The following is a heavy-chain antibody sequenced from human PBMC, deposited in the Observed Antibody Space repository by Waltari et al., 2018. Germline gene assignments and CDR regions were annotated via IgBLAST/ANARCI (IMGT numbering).Heavy chain of an antibody. D-gene: IGHD2-21*02. Sequence: QVQLQESGPGLLNPSETLSLTCSVSGGSVSGDYWSWIRQPPGKGLEFIAYMSHTGALIKNPSLKSRVTISLDTSKNQFSLNLDSVTAADTAVYYCARQIGGRLLWDYWGQGTLVVVSS. V-gene: IGHV4-59*02. J-gene: IGHJ4*02. CDR3: ARQIGGRLLWDY. CDR1: GGSVSGDY. CDR2: MSHTGAL.